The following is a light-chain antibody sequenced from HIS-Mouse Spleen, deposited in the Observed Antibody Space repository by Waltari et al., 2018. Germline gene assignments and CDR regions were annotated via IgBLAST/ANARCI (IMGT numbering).Light chain of an antibody. V-gene: IGLV3-9*01. J-gene: IGLJ3*02. CDR3: AAWDDSLSGWV. CDR2: RNN. CDR1: NIGSKN. Sequence: SYEPTQPLSVSVALGQTARITCGGNNIGSKNVHWYQQKPGQAPVLVIYRNNQRPSGVPDRFSGSKSGTSASLAISGLRSEDEADYYCAAWDDSLSGWVFGGGTKLTVL.